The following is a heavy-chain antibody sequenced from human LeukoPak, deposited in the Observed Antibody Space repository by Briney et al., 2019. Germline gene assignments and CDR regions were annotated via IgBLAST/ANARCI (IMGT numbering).Heavy chain of an antibody. D-gene: IGHD6-13*01. CDR2: IYYSGST. Sequence: SETLSLTCTVSGGSISSSSYYWGWIRQPPGKGLEWIGSIYYSGSTYYNPSLKSRVTISVDTSKNQFSLKLSSVTAADTAVHYCASAAAAYHDAFDIWGQGTMVTVSS. CDR1: GGSISSSSYY. CDR3: ASAAAAYHDAFDI. V-gene: IGHV4-39*01. J-gene: IGHJ3*02.